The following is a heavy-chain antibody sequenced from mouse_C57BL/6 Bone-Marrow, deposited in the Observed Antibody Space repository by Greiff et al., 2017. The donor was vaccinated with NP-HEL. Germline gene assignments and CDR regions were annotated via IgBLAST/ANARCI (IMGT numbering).Heavy chain of an antibody. CDR3: ARSHDGYLYYFDD. V-gene: IGHV1-61*01. CDR1: GYTFTSYW. D-gene: IGHD2-3*01. Sequence: QVQLQQPGAELVRPGSSVKLSCKASGYTFTSYWMDWVKQRPGQGLEWIGNIYPSDSETHYNQKFKDKATLTVDKSSSTAYMQLSSLTSEDSAVYYCARSHDGYLYYFDDWGQGTTLTVSS. J-gene: IGHJ2*01. CDR2: IYPSDSET.